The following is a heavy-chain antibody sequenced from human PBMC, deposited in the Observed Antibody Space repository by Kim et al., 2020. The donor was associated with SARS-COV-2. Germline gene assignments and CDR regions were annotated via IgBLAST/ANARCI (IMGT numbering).Heavy chain of an antibody. J-gene: IGHJ4*02. CDR3: AKDLGRWLQYFDY. D-gene: IGHD5-12*01. CDR1: GFTFSSYA. V-gene: IGHV3-23*01. CDR2: ISGSGGST. Sequence: GGSLRLSFAASGFTFSSYAMSWVRQAPGKGLEWVSAISGSGGSTYYADSVKGRFTISRDNSKNTLYLQMNSLRAEDTAVYYCAKDLGRWLQYFDYWGQGTLVTVSS.